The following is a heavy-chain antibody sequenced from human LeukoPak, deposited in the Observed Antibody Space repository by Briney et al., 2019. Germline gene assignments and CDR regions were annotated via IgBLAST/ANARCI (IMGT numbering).Heavy chain of an antibody. CDR3: AREVVRGRNFDY. J-gene: IGHJ4*02. Sequence: GGSLRLSCAASGFTFSTYTLDWVRQAPGKGLEWVSSISGGATYIFYADSLRVRFTISRDNAKNSLYLQMNSLSAEDTAVYYCAREVVRGRNFDYWGQGTLVTVSS. CDR1: GFTFSTYT. D-gene: IGHD2-15*01. V-gene: IGHV3-21*06. CDR2: ISGGATYI.